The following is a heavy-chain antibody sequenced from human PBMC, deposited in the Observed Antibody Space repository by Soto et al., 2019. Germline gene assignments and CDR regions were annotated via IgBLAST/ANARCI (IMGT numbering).Heavy chain of an antibody. V-gene: IGHV1-3*01. CDR3: AMATVTTPALTDY. J-gene: IGHJ4*02. CDR2: INAGNGNT. D-gene: IGHD4-17*01. CDR1: GYTFTSYA. Sequence: ASVKVSCKASGYTFTSYAMHWVRQAPGQRLEWMGWINAGNGNTKYSQKFQGRVTITRDTSASTAYMELSSLRSEGTAVYYCAMATVTTPALTDYWGQGTLVTVSS.